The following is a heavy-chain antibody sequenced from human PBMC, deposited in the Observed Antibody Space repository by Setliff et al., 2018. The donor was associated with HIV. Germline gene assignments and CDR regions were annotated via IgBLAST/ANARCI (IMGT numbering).Heavy chain of an antibody. CDR2: IYTNGGT. D-gene: IGHD2-2*01. CDR1: GDSISSGSYY. V-gene: IGHV4-61*02. J-gene: IGHJ4*02. CDR3: ARDRMPMASWVPDK. Sequence: SETLSLTCTVSGDSISSGSYYWTWIRQPAGKGLEWIGRIYTNGGTKYNPSLQSRVTISVDTSKNQFSLILRSVTAADTAVYYCARDRMPMASWVPDKWGQGTLVTVSS.